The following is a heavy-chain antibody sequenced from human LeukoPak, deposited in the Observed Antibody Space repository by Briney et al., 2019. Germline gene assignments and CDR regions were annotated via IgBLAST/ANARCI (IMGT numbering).Heavy chain of an antibody. V-gene: IGHV4-39*01. D-gene: IGHD6-13*01. CDR3: ARRLAGTEDF. CDR1: GGSISSSSYY. J-gene: IGHJ4*02. CDR2: IYYSGST. Sequence: SETLSLTCTVSGGSISSSSYYWGWIRQPPGKGLEWIGSIYYSGSTYYNPSLKSRVTISVDTSKNQFSLKLSSVTAADTAVYYCARRLAGTEDFWGQGTLVTVSS.